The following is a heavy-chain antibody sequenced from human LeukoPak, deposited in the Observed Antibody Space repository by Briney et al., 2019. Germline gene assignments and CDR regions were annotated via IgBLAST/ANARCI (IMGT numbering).Heavy chain of an antibody. CDR1: GFSFSSYA. Sequence: PGGSLRLSCAVSGFSFSSYAVGWVRQAPGKGLEWVSGISGSGRTTYYADSVKGRFNIARDNSNNTLYLQMNSLRADDTAVYYCAKEDDIAAERAPFDYWGQGALVTVSS. CDR3: AKEDDIAAERAPFDY. V-gene: IGHV3-23*01. CDR2: ISGSGRTT. J-gene: IGHJ4*02. D-gene: IGHD6-6*01.